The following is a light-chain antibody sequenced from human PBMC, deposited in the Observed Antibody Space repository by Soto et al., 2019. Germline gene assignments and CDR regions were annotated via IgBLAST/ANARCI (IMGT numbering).Light chain of an antibody. CDR1: LGISNY. Sequence: DIQMTQSPSSLSASVGDRVSITCRASLGISNYLAWYQQKPGKVPKLLIYAASTLQSGVPSRFSGSGSGTDFTLTISSLQPEDVATYYCQKYNSAPWTFGHGTKVEIK. CDR2: AAS. CDR3: QKYNSAPWT. J-gene: IGKJ1*01. V-gene: IGKV1-27*01.